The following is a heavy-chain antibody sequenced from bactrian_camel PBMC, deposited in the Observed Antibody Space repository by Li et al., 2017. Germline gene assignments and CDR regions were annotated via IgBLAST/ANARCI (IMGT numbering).Heavy chain of an antibody. D-gene: IGHD5*01. V-gene: IGHV3S40*01. Sequence: DVQLVESGGGSVEAGGSLKLSCVASGIDFSEFYMGWFRQAPGKGLEWVSRINKAGYTTHQTDSVKGRFTTSRDNAKNTVHLQINSLKSEDTALYYCVARWAYWGQGTQVTVS. CDR2: INKAGYTT. CDR3: VARWAY. J-gene: IGHJ4*01. CDR1: GIDFSEFY.